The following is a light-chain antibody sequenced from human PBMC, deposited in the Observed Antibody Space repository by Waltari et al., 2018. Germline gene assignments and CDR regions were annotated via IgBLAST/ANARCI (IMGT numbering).Light chain of an antibody. J-gene: IGLJ2*01. V-gene: IGLV2-18*02. CDR1: SSDIGSYNR. CDR2: EVS. Sequence: QSALTQPPSVSGSPGQSVTIPCPGSSSDIGSYNRVSWYQQPPGTAPKLMIYEVSYRPSGVPDRFSGSKSGNTASLTISGLQAEDEADYYCSTYTSSTVVFGGGTKLTVL. CDR3: STYTSSTVV.